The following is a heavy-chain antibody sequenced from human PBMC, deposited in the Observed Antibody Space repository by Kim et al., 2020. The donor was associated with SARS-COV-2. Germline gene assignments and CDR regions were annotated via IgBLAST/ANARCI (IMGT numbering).Heavy chain of an antibody. V-gene: IGHV3-23*01. D-gene: IGHD2-15*01. J-gene: IGHJ4*02. Sequence: SGGSTYYADSVKGRFTISRDNSKNTLYLQMNSLRAEDTAVYYCAKDHIVVGGQGTLVTVSS. CDR3: AKDHIVV. CDR2: SGGST.